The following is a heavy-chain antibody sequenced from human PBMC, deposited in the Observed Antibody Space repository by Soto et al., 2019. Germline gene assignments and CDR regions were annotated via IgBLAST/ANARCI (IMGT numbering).Heavy chain of an antibody. D-gene: IGHD1-7*01. Sequence: QVPLVQSGAEVKKPGASVKVSCKASGYTLTKYGIIWVRQAPGQGLEWVGWITADSGDTNYAQNFQGRVTMTTDTSTSTAYMELRSLRSDDTAVYYCARYVSRTIDYWGQGSLVTVSS. CDR2: ITADSGDT. J-gene: IGHJ4*02. V-gene: IGHV1-18*01. CDR3: ARYVSRTIDY. CDR1: GYTLTKYG.